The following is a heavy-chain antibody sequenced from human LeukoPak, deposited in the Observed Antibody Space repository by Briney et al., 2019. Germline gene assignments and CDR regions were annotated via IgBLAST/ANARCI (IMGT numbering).Heavy chain of an antibody. CDR3: VNQISGWVY. J-gene: IGHJ4*02. CDR1: GFTFSSYV. CDR2: ISPNGRTT. D-gene: IGHD6-19*01. Sequence: GGSLRLSCSASGFTFSSYVMHWVRQAPGKGLQYVSGISPNGRTTYYADSVKGRFTISRDNSKNTLYLQMSILRAGDTAVYYCVNQISGWVYWGQGTLVTVSS. V-gene: IGHV3-64D*06.